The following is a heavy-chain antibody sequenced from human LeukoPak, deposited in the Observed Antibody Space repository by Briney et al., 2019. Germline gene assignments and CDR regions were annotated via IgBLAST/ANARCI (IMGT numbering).Heavy chain of an antibody. J-gene: IGHJ3*02. CDR3: ARDRVGGATAAFDI. V-gene: IGHV4-59*13. D-gene: IGHD1-26*01. CDR2: IYYGGST. Sequence: PSETLSLTCTVSGGSISSYYWSWVRQPPGKGLEGIGFIYYGGSTNYTPSLKSRVAISVDRSKYQFSLKLSSVTAADTAVYYCARDRVGGATAAFDIWGQGTMVTASS. CDR1: GGSISSYY.